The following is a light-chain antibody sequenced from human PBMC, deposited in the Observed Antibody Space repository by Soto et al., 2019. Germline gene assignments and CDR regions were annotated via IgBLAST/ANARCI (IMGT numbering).Light chain of an antibody. V-gene: IGKV3-11*01. CDR1: QSISSS. J-gene: IGKJ1*01. Sequence: EIVLTQSPATLSLSPGERATLSRRASQSISSSLAWYQQKPGQAPRLLIYDASTRATGFPARFSGSGSGTDFTLFLCSLLPEVFAVYYCQQRSEWPRTFGQGTKV. CDR2: DAS. CDR3: QQRSEWPRT.